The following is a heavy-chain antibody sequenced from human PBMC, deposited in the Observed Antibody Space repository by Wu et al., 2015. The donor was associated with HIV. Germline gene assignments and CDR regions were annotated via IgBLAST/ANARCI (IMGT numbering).Heavy chain of an antibody. CDR1: GFTFTSSA. V-gene: IGHV1-58*02. J-gene: IGHJ3*02. Sequence: QMQLVQSGPEVKKPGTSVKVSCKASGFTFTSSAMQWVRQARGQRLEWIGWIVVGSGNTNYAQKFQERVTITRDMSTSTAYMELSSLRSEDTAVYYCAADAGILYDSTPDDAFDIWGQGTMVTVSS. D-gene: IGHD3-22*01. CDR3: AADAGILYDSTPDDAFDI. CDR2: IVVGSGNT.